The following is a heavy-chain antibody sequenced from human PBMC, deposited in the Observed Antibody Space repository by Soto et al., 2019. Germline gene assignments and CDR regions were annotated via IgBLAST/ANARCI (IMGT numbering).Heavy chain of an antibody. D-gene: IGHD4-17*01. J-gene: IGHJ4*02. CDR1: GFTFSSYT. CDR2: ISSSSSYI. CDR3: ARQYGDYFRWLDY. Sequence: GGSLRLSCAASGFTFSSYTMNWVRQAPGKGLEWVSCISSSSSYIDYADSVKGRFTISRDNAKNSLYLQMNSLRAEDTAVYYCARQYGDYFRWLDYWGQGTLVTVSS. V-gene: IGHV3-21*01.